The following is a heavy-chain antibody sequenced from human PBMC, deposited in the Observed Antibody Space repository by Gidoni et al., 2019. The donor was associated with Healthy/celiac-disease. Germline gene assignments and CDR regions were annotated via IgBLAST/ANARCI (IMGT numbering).Heavy chain of an antibody. CDR3: ARDEFGYSGYGGHFDY. CDR1: GFTFRSYA. J-gene: IGHJ4*02. CDR2: IAYDGSNK. Sequence: QVLLVASGGGVVQPGRHLSLSCEASGFTFRSYAMHWVRQAPGKGLVWVAVIAYDGSNKYYADSVKGRFTISRDNSKNTLYLQMNSLRAEDTAVYYWARDEFGYSGYGGHFDYWGQGTLVTVSS. D-gene: IGHD5-12*01. V-gene: IGHV3-30-3*01.